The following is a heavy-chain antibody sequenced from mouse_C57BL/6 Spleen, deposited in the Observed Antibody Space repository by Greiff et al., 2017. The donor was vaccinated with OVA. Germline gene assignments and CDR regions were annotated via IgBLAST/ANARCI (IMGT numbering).Heavy chain of an antibody. CDR3: ASHDYSWFAY. Sequence: EVNVVESGGGLVQPGGSLSLSCAASGFTFTDYYMSWVRQPPGKALEWLGFIRNKANGYTTEYSASVKGRFTISRDNSQSILYRQMNALRAEDCATCYCASHDYSWFAYWGQGTLVTVSA. CDR1: GFTFTDYY. V-gene: IGHV7-3*01. CDR2: IRNKANGYTT. D-gene: IGHD2-4*01. J-gene: IGHJ3*01.